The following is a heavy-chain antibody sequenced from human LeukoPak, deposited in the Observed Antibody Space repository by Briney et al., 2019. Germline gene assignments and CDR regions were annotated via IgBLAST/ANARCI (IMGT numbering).Heavy chain of an antibody. CDR2: MNPNSGDT. CDR3: ARRPINCIITNCYVNY. D-gene: IGHD2-2*01. V-gene: IGHV1-2*02. CDR1: GYTFTSYG. Sequence: GASVEVSCKASGYTFTSYGISWVRQAPGQGLEWMGWMNPNSGDTSYAREFQDRVTMTRDTSLSTAYMELSRLRSDDTAVYFCARRPINCIITNCYVNYWGQGTLVTVSS. J-gene: IGHJ4*02.